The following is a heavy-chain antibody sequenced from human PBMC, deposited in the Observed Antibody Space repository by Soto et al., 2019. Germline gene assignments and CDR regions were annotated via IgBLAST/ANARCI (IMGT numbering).Heavy chain of an antibody. CDR3: ARANSFGSVSYYNGLYMDV. V-gene: IGHV3-48*01. CDR1: GFTFGAYD. D-gene: IGHD3-10*01. Sequence: EVQLVESGGGLVQPGGSLRLSCAASGFTFGAYDMNWVRQAPGKGLEWVSYISSSSSTIYYADSVKGRFTISRDNAKNSLYLQMNGLRAEDTAVYYCARANSFGSVSYYNGLYMDVWGKGTTVTVSS. J-gene: IGHJ6*03. CDR2: ISSSSSTI.